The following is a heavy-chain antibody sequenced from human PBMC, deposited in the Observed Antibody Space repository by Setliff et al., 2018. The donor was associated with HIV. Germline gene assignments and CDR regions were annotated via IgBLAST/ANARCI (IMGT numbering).Heavy chain of an antibody. V-gene: IGHV3-7*03. Sequence: GGSLRLSCAASGLIFSSYWMSWVRQAPGKGLEWVANIKQDGSEKYYVDSVKGRFTISRDNAKNSLYLQMNSLRAEDTAVYYCATDRGTYWGQGTLVIVSS. CDR2: IKQDGSEK. D-gene: IGHD1-7*01. CDR3: ATDRGTY. CDR1: GLIFSSYW. J-gene: IGHJ4*02.